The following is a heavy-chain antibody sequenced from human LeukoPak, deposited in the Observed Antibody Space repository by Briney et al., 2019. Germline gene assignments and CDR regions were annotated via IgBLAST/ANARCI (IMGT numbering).Heavy chain of an antibody. CDR2: ISGGGVST. Sequence: PGGSLRLSCAASGFTFSSYAMSWVRQAPGKGLEWVSAISGGGVSTYYADSAKGRFTISRDNSKNTLYLQMNSLRAEDTAVYYCAKGGRYDRYFDYWGQGTLVTVSS. V-gene: IGHV3-23*01. J-gene: IGHJ4*02. D-gene: IGHD5-12*01. CDR1: GFTFSSYA. CDR3: AKGGRYDRYFDY.